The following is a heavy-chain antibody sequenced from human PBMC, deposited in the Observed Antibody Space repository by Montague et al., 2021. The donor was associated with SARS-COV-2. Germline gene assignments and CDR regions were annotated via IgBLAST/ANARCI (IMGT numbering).Heavy chain of an antibody. D-gene: IGHD3-10*01. CDR2: IHNGGST. V-gene: IGHV4-34*01. Sequence: SETLSLTCAVYGGSLSTYTWNWIRQPPGKGLERIGEIHNGGSTNYNPSLNSRVTISADTSTNKFSLKLTSVAAAATAVYYCARPGDGVVPSPILGVGPYYSYDCIDVWGKGTTVTVSS. J-gene: IGHJ6*03. CDR3: ARPGDGVVPSPILGVGPYYSYDCIDV. CDR1: GGSLSTYT.